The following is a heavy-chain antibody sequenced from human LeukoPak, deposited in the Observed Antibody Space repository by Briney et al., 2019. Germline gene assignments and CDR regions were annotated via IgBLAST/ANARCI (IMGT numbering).Heavy chain of an antibody. V-gene: IGHV3-30*18. J-gene: IGHJ4*02. CDR1: GFTFSSYG. D-gene: IGHD1-14*01. CDR3: AKDLSVSDRSEFDY. CDR2: ISYDGSNK. Sequence: GGSLRLSCAASGFTFSSYGMHWVRQAPGNGLEWVAVISYDGSNKYYADSVKGRFTISRDNSKNTLYLQMNSLRAEDTAVYYCAKDLSVSDRSEFDYWGQGTLVTVSS.